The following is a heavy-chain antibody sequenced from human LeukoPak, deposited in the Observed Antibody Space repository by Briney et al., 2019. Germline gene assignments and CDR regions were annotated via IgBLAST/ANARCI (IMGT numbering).Heavy chain of an antibody. Sequence: PSETLSLTCTVSGGSISSSSYYWGWIRQPPGKGLEWIGSIYYSGSTYYNPSLKSRVTISVDTSKNQFSLKLSSVTAADTAVYYCARRLPYYFDYWAREPWSPSPQ. CDR2: IYYSGST. CDR3: ARRLPYYFDY. V-gene: IGHV4-39*07. CDR1: GGSISSSSYY. J-gene: IGHJ4*02.